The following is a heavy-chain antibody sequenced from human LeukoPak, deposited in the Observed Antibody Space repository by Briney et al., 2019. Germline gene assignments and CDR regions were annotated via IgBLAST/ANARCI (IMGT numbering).Heavy chain of an antibody. Sequence: GGSLRLSCAASGFTFSNAWMSWVRQAPGKGLEWVGRIKSKTDGGTTDYAAPVKGRFTISRDDSKNTLYLQMNSLKTEDTAVYYCAKGTGNYYYYGMDVWGQGTTVTVSS. CDR3: AKGTGNYYYYGMDV. CDR2: IKSKTDGGTT. V-gene: IGHV3-15*01. CDR1: GFTFSNAW. D-gene: IGHD1-14*01. J-gene: IGHJ6*02.